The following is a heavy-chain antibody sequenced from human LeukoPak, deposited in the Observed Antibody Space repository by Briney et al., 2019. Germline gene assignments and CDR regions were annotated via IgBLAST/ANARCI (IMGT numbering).Heavy chain of an antibody. CDR2: INPNSGGT. CDR1: GYTFTGYY. J-gene: IGHJ4*02. V-gene: IGHV1-2*02. Sequence: GASVKVSCKASGYTFTGYYMHWVRQAPGQGLEWMGWINPNSGGTNYAQKFQGRVTMTRDTSISTAYMELSRLRSDDTAVYYCARDHGMGSSPMSHHDYWGQGTLVTVSS. D-gene: IGHD6-13*01. CDR3: ARDHGMGSSPMSHHDY.